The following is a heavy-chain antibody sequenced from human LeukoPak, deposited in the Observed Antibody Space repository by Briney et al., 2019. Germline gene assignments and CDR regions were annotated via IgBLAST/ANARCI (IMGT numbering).Heavy chain of an antibody. CDR2: IHYSGST. CDR1: GGSIGTYY. D-gene: IGHD5-24*01. V-gene: IGHV4-59*01. CDR3: ARQRVPGYNYWSFDL. Sequence: PSETLSLTCTVSGGSIGTYYWSWIRQPPGKGLEWIGYIHYSGSTNCHPSLKSRATISADTSKNQISLKLSSVTAADTAVYYCARQRVPGYNYWSFDLWGRGTLVTVSS. J-gene: IGHJ2*01.